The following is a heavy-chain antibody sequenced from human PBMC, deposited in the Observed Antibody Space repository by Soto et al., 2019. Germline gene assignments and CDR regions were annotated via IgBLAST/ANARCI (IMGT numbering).Heavy chain of an antibody. Sequence: EVQLVESGGGLVQPGGSLRLSCAASGFTFSIHEMNWVRQAPGKGLEWVSYISSIGVATYYADSVKGRFTISRDNAKNSLYLQMNSLRAEDTAVYYCAREGRVGGIHYWGQGTPVTVS. CDR2: ISSIGVAT. CDR1: GFTFSIHE. V-gene: IGHV3-48*03. J-gene: IGHJ4*02. D-gene: IGHD2-15*01. CDR3: AREGRVGGIHY.